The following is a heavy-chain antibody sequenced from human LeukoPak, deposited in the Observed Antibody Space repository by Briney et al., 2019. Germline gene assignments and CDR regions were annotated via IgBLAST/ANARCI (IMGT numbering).Heavy chain of an antibody. V-gene: IGHV1-2*02. CDR3: ARGIYDGCGKWFDP. CDR2: INPNSGGT. J-gene: IGHJ5*02. CDR1: GYTFTGYY. D-gene: IGHD3-16*01. Sequence: ASVKVSCKASGYTFTGYYIHWVRQAPGQGLEWMGWINPNSGGTNYAQNFQDRVTMTRDTSISTVYMELSRLRSDDTAVYYCARGIYDGCGKWFDPWGQGTLVTVSS.